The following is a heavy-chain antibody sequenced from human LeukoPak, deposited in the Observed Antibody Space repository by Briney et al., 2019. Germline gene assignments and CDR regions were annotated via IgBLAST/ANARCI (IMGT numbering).Heavy chain of an antibody. CDR2: ISYDGSNK. D-gene: IGHD5-12*01. V-gene: IGHV3-30*18. CDR1: GFTFSSYG. Sequence: GGSLRLSCAASGFTFSSYGMHWVRQAPGKGLEWVAVISYDGSNKYYADSVKGRFTISRDNSKNTLYLQMNSLRAEDTAVYYCAKADSGCSDYWGQGTLVTVSS. J-gene: IGHJ4*02. CDR3: AKADSGCSDY.